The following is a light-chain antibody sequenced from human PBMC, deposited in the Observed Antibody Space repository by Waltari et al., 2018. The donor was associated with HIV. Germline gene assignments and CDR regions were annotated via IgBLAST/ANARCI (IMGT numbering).Light chain of an antibody. CDR2: TND. CDR1: SSNIGSNS. CDR3: ATWDDDLSTWL. Sequence: SVLTQPPSASGTPGQRVTISCSGDSSNIGSNSEYWYQQLPGTAPKLHIYTNDQRPSGVPDRFSGSNSGTSASLAISGLRSEDEADYYCATWDDDLSTWLFGGGTKLTVL. V-gene: IGLV1-47*01. J-gene: IGLJ3*02.